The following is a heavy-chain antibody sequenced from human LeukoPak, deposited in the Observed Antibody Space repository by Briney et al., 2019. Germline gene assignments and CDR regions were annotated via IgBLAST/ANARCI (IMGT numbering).Heavy chain of an antibody. CDR3: ASLFSGSYPPFDY. CDR2: ISGSGGST. V-gene: IGHV3-23*01. D-gene: IGHD1-26*01. CDR1: GFTFSSYA. J-gene: IGHJ4*02. Sequence: GGSLRLSCAVSGFTFSSYAMSWVRQAPGKGLEWVSAISGSGGSTYYADSVQGRFTISRDNSKNTLYLQMNSLRAEDTAVYYCASLFSGSYPPFDYWGQGTLVTVSS.